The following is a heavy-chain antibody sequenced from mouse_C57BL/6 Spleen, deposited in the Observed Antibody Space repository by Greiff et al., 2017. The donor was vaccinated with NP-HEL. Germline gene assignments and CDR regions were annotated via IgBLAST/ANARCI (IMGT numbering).Heavy chain of an antibody. Sequence: LVESGPELVKPGASVKISCKASGYAFSSSWMNWVKQRPGKGLEWIGRIYPGDGDTNYNGKFKGKATLTADKSSSTAYMQLSSLTSEDSAVYFCARYYGNFPAMDYWGQGTSVTVSS. D-gene: IGHD2-1*01. CDR1: GYAFSSSW. V-gene: IGHV1-82*01. J-gene: IGHJ4*01. CDR2: IYPGDGDT. CDR3: ARYYGNFPAMDY.